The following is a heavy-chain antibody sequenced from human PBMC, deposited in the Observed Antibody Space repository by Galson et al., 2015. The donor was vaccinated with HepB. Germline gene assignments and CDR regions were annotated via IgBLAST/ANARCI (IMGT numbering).Heavy chain of an antibody. CDR2: IYPGDSDT. CDR1: GYSFTSYW. Sequence: QSGAEVKKPGESLKISCKGSGYSFTSYWIGWVRQMPGKGLEWMGIIYPGDSDTRYSPSFQGQVTISADKSISTAYLQWSSLKASDTAMYYCARTFRDMITFGGVRAWGQGTLVTVSS. CDR3: ARTFRDMITFGGVRA. J-gene: IGHJ5*02. V-gene: IGHV5-51*03. D-gene: IGHD3-16*01.